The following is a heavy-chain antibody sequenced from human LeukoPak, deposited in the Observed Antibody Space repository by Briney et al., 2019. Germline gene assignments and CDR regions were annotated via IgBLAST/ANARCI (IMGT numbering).Heavy chain of an antibody. Sequence: GGSLRLSCAASGFTFSSYGMHWVRQAPGKGLEWVAFIGYDGSNKYYADSVKGRFTISRDNSKNTLYLQMHSLRAEDTAVYYCAREYYDSSGYYYALDYWGQGTLVTVSS. CDR2: IGYDGSNK. J-gene: IGHJ4*02. CDR1: GFTFSSYG. V-gene: IGHV3-30*02. CDR3: AREYYDSSGYYYALDY. D-gene: IGHD3-22*01.